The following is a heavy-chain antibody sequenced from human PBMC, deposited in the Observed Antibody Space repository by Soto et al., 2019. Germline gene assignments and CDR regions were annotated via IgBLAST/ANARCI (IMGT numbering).Heavy chain of an antibody. Sequence: QVQLVQSGAEVKKPGGTVKVSCKASGYTFTSYAMHWVRQAPGQRLEWMGWIYAGNGNTKYSQKFQGRVTITRDTSASTAYMELSSLRSEDTAVYYCARDLGGWPDYWGQGTLVTVSS. CDR1: GYTFTSYA. V-gene: IGHV1-3*01. CDR3: ARDLGGWPDY. J-gene: IGHJ4*02. D-gene: IGHD2-15*01. CDR2: IYAGNGNT.